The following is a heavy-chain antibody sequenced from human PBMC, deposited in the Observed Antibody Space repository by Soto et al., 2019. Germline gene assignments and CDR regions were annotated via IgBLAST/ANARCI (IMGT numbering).Heavy chain of an antibody. D-gene: IGHD3-22*01. V-gene: IGHV1-69*01. CDR2: IIPIFGTA. J-gene: IGHJ4*02. CDR1: GGTFSSYA. CDR3: ASSRYYYDSSGYHYRNFDY. Sequence: QVQLVQSGAEVKKPGSSVKVSCKASGGTFSSYAISWVRQAPGQGLEWMGGIIPIFGTANYAQKFQGRVTITADESTSTAYMELSSLRSEDTAVYYCASSRYYYDSSGYHYRNFDYWGQGTLVTVSS.